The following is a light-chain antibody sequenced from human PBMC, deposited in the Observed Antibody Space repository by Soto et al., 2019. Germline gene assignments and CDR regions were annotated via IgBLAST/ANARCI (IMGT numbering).Light chain of an antibody. CDR3: QQYGNSPLT. V-gene: IGKV3-20*01. CDR2: GAS. Sequence: IVLTQSPVTLSLSPGEEATLSCVASHSVTTRYLAWYQQKPGQAPRLLVYGASNRATGIPDRFSGSGSGTDFTLTISGLEPEDFAGYYCQQYGNSPLTFGGGTKVDIK. J-gene: IGKJ4*01. CDR1: HSVTTRY.